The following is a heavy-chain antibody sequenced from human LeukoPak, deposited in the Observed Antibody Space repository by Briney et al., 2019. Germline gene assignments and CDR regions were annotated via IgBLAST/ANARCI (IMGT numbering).Heavy chain of an antibody. CDR1: GFTFDDYA. V-gene: IGHV3-43*02. CDR3: AKDGVAGSNNYFDY. D-gene: IGHD6-19*01. J-gene: IGHJ4*02. CDR2: ISGDGGST. Sequence: GGSLRLSCAASGFTFDDYAMHWVRQAPGKGLEWVSLISGDGGSTYYADSVKGRFTISRDNSKNSLYLQMNSLRTEDSALYYCAKDGVAGSNNYFDYWGQGTLVTVSS.